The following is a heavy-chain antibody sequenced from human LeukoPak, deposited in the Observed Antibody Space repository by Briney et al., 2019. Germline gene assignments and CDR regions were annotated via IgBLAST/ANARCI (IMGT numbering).Heavy chain of an antibody. CDR3: ARQESEMATPANRYFDS. CDR1: GYTFTSYD. CDR2: MNPNSGNT. J-gene: IGHJ4*02. Sequence: GASVKVSCKASGYTFTSYDINWVRQATGQGLEWMGWMNPNSGNTGYAQKFQGRVTITRNTSISTAYMELSSLRSEDTAVYYCARQESEMATPANRYFDSWGQGTLVTVSS. V-gene: IGHV1-8*03. D-gene: IGHD5-24*01.